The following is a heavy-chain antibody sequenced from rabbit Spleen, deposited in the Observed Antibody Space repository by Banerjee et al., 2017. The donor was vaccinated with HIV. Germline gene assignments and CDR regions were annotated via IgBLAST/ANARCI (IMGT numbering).Heavy chain of an antibody. D-gene: IGHD1-1*01. Sequence: QEQLVESGGGLVKPEGTLKLSCTASGFSFSNKAVMCWVRQAPGKGLEWIACINAVTGKAVYASWAKGRFTFSKTSSTKVTLQVTSLTAADTATYFCARDTSSSFSSYGMDLWGPGTLVTVS. J-gene: IGHJ6*01. V-gene: IGHV1S45*01. CDR3: ARDTSSSFSSYGMDL. CDR2: INAVTGKA. CDR1: GFSFSNKAV.